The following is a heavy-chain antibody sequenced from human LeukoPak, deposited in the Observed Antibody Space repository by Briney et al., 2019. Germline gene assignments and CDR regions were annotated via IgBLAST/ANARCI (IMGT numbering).Heavy chain of an antibody. V-gene: IGHV1-18*01. Sequence: GASVKVSCKASGYTFTSYGISWVRQAPGQGLEWMGWISAYNGNTNYAQKLQGRVTMTTDTSTSTAYMELRSLRSDDTAVYYCARSSEGYSSGWYGDWGQGTLVTVSS. CDR1: GYTFTSYG. CDR2: ISAYNGNT. CDR3: ARSSEGYSSGWYGD. J-gene: IGHJ4*02. D-gene: IGHD6-19*01.